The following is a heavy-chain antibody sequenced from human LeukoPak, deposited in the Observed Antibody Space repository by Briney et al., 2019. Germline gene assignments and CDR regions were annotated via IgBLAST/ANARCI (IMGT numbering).Heavy chain of an antibody. CDR1: GGSISSYY. CDR2: IYYSGNT. CDR3: ARDFKYYYDRGTSAFDI. V-gene: IGHV4-59*01. J-gene: IGHJ3*02. Sequence: SETLSLTCTVSGGSISSYYWSWIRQPPGKGLEWIGYIYYSGNTKYNPSLKSRVTISVDPSKNQFSLKLSSVTAADSAVYYCARDFKYYYDRGTSAFDIWGQGKLVSVSS. D-gene: IGHD3-10*02.